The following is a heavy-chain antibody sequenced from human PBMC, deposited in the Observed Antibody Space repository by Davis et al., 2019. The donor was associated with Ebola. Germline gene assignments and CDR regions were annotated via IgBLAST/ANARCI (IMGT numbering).Heavy chain of an antibody. CDR1: GFTFSSYG. CDR2: ISYDGSNK. J-gene: IGHJ4*02. CDR3: AKVSPEDYFDY. V-gene: IGHV3-30*18. Sequence: GESLKISCAASGFTFSSYGMHWVRQAPGKGLEWLAVISYDGSNKYYADSVKGRFTISRDNSKNTLYLQMNSLRAEDTAVYYCAKVSPEDYFDYWGQGTLVTVSS.